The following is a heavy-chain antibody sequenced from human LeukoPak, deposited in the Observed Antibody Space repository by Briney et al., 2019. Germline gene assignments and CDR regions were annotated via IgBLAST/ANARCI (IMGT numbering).Heavy chain of an antibody. D-gene: IGHD5-12*01. Sequence: SVKVSCKASGYTFTSYGISWVRQAPGQGLEWMGGIIPIFGTANYAQKFQGRVTITADESTSTAYMELNSLRAEDTAVYYCARVNRGAYDSWGQGTLVTVSS. CDR2: IIPIFGTA. CDR3: ARVNRGAYDS. J-gene: IGHJ5*02. CDR1: GYTFTSYG. V-gene: IGHV1-69*13.